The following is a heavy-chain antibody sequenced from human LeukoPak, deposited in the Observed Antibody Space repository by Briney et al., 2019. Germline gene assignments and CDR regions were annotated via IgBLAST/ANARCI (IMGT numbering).Heavy chain of an antibody. V-gene: IGHV4-4*07. J-gene: IGHJ5*02. CDR3: AREGPWYVKGIAAAGWFDP. Sequence: SETLSLTCTVSGGSISSYYWSWIRQPSGKGLEWIGRIYTSGSTNYNPSLKSRVTMSVDTSKNQFSLKLSSVTAADTAVYYCAREGPWYVKGIAAAGWFDPWGQGTLVTVSS. D-gene: IGHD6-13*01. CDR1: GGSISSYY. CDR2: IYTSGST.